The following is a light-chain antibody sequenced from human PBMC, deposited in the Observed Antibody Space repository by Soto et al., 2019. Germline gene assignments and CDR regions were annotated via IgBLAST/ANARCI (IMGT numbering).Light chain of an antibody. J-gene: IGKJ1*01. CDR3: QQYNNWPRT. CDR2: GAS. V-gene: IGKV3-15*01. Sequence: DIVLTQSPATLSLSPGERATLSCRASQSVSSYLAWYQQKPGQAPRLLIYGASTRATGIPARFSGSGSGTEFTLTINSLQSEDFEVYYCQQYNNWPRTFGQGTKVDIK. CDR1: QSVSSY.